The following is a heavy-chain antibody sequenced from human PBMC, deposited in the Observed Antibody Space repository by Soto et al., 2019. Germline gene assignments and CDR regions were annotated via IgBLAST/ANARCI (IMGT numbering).Heavy chain of an antibody. CDR2: IYYSGST. CDR1: GGPISSSSYY. D-gene: IGHD3-9*01. Sequence: QLQLQESGPGLVKPSETLSLTCTVSGGPISSSSYYWGWIRQPPGKGLEWIGSIYYSGSTYYNPSLKSRVPISVDTSKNQFSLKLSSVTAADTAVYYCARETVDYDILTGYYTNWFDPWGQGTLVTVSS. J-gene: IGHJ5*02. V-gene: IGHV4-39*02. CDR3: ARETVDYDILTGYYTNWFDP.